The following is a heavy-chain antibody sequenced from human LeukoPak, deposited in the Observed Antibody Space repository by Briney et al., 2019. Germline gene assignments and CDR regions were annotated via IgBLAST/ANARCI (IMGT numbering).Heavy chain of an antibody. Sequence: ASVKVSCKASGYNFTNYGISWVRQAPGHGLEWMGWISAYNGDTKYAQKLQGRVSMTTDTSTSTAYMELRSLRSDDTAVYYCARAPSFGDYGGDYWGQGTLVTVSS. V-gene: IGHV1-18*01. J-gene: IGHJ4*02. CDR3: ARAPSFGDYGGDY. CDR1: GYNFTNYG. CDR2: ISAYNGDT. D-gene: IGHD4-17*01.